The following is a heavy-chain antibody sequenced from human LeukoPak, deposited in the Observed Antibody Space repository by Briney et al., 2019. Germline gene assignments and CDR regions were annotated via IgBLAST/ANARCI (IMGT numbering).Heavy chain of an antibody. CDR2: ISWNSGSI. CDR3: AKGGGFTSSSWYQDYYYGMDV. D-gene: IGHD6-13*01. Sequence: GGSLRLSCAASGFTFDDYAMHWVRQAPGKGLEWVSGISWNSGSIGYADSVKGRFTISRDNAKNPLYLQMNSLRAEDTAVYYCAKGGGFTSSSWYQDYYYGMDVWGQGTTVTVSS. V-gene: IGHV3-9*01. J-gene: IGHJ6*02. CDR1: GFTFDDYA.